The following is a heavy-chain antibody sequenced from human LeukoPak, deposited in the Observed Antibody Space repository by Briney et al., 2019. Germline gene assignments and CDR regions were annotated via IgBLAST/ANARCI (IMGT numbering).Heavy chain of an antibody. CDR1: GGSISSSSYY. Sequence: KTSETLSLTCTVSGGSISSSSYYWSWIRQPPGKGLEWIGEINHSGSTNYNPSLKSRVTISVDTSKNQFSLKLSSVTAADTAVYYCARGPGYYDSSGRSPAFDIWGQGTMVTVSS. D-gene: IGHD3-22*01. CDR3: ARGPGYYDSSGRSPAFDI. V-gene: IGHV4-39*07. CDR2: INHSGST. J-gene: IGHJ3*02.